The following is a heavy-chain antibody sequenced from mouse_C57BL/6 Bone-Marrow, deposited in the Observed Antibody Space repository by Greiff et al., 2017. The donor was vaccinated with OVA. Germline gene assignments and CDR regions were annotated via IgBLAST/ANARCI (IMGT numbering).Heavy chain of an antibody. J-gene: IGHJ2*01. CDR2: LYPGHSDT. CDR1: GYTFTSYW. V-gene: IGHV1-5*01. D-gene: IGHD2-3*01. Sequence: EVQLQQSGTVLARPGASVKMSCKTSGYTFTSYWMHWVKQRPGQGLEWIGALYPGHSDTSYNQKFKGKAKLTAVTSASTAYMELISLTNEDSAVYYYTRGEVTTPYYFDYWGQGTTLTVSS. CDR3: TRGEVTTPYYFDY.